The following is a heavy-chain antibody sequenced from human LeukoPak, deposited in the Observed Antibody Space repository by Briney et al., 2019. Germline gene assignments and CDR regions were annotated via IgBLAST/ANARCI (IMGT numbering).Heavy chain of an antibody. Sequence: ASVKVSCKASGYTFTSYGISWVRQAPGQGLEWMGWISAYNGNTNYAQKLQGRVTMTTDTSTSTAYMELRSLRSDDTAVYYCARVKNYYDSSGYYGAFDIWGQGTMVTVSS. CDR2: ISAYNGNT. CDR3: ARVKNYYDSSGYYGAFDI. D-gene: IGHD3-22*01. J-gene: IGHJ3*02. V-gene: IGHV1-18*01. CDR1: GYTFTSYG.